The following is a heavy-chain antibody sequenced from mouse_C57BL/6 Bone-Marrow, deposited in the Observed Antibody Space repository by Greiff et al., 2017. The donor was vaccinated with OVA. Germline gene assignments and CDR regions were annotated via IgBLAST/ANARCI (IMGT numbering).Heavy chain of an antibody. J-gene: IGHJ4*01. Sequence: EVQLVESGGGLVKPGGSLKLSCAASGFTFSDYGMHWVRQAPEQGLEWVAYISSGSSTIYYADTVKGRFTISRDNAKNTLFLQMTSLRSEDTAMYYCARPPYAMDYWGQGTSVTVSS. CDR2: ISSGSSTI. CDR3: ARPPYAMDY. V-gene: IGHV5-17*01. CDR1: GFTFSDYG.